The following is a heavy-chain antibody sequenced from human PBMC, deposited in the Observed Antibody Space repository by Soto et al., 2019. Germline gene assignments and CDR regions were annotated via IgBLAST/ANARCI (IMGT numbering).Heavy chain of an antibody. CDR2: IIPIFGTA. CDR1: GGTFSSYA. J-gene: IGHJ6*02. CDR3: ASRVPKDIVLMVPRGGGLRYYYYGMDV. Sequence: QVQLVQSGAEVKKPGSSVKVSCKASGGTFSSYAISWVRQAPGQGLEWMGGIIPIFGTANYAQKFQGRVTITADESTSTAYMELSSLRSEDTAVYYCASRVPKDIVLMVPRGGGLRYYYYGMDVWGQGTTVTVSS. V-gene: IGHV1-69*01. D-gene: IGHD2-8*01.